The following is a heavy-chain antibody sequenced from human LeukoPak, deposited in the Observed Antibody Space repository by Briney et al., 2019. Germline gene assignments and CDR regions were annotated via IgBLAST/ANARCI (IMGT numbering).Heavy chain of an antibody. Sequence: GRSLRLSCAASGFTFSSYGMHWVRQAPGKGLEWVAFIWYDGNDKYYADSVKGRFTISRDSSKNTLYLQMNSLRAEDTAVYYCAKDPLQYGSGSYYFDYWGQGTLVTVSS. D-gene: IGHD3-10*01. CDR3: AKDPLQYGSGSYYFDY. CDR1: GFTFSSYG. V-gene: IGHV3-30*02. CDR2: IWYDGNDK. J-gene: IGHJ4*02.